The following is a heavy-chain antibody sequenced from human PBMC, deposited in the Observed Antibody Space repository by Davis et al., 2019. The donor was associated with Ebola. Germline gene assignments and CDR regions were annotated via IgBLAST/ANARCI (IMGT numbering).Heavy chain of an antibody. CDR3: AGVGSRDYFDY. CDR2: IDPSGGAT. CDR1: GYTFTSHY. J-gene: IGHJ4*02. V-gene: IGHV1-46*01. Sequence: ASVKVSCKASGYTFTSHYMHWVRQAPGQGLEWMGIIDPSGGATTYAQKFKGRVTMTRDTSTSTVYMELSSLRSEDTAVYYCAGVGSRDYFDYWGQGTQVTVSS. D-gene: IGHD2-2*03.